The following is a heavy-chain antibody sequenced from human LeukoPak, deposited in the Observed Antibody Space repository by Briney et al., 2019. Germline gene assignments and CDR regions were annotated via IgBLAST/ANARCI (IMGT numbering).Heavy chain of an antibody. D-gene: IGHD3-16*01. V-gene: IGHV4-38-2*02. CDR3: ARGKSRGGHIDY. CDR1: GYSISSGYY. Sequence: SETLSLTCTVSGYSISSGYYWGWIRQPPGKGLEWIGSIYHSGSTYCNPSLKSRVTISVDTSKNQFSLRLRSVTAADTAVYYCARGKSRGGHIDYWGQGTLVTVSS. CDR2: IYHSGST. J-gene: IGHJ4*02.